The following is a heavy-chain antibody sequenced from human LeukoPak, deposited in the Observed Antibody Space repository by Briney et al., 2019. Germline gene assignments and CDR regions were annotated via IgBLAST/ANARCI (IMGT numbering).Heavy chain of an antibody. CDR1: GGSISSYY. CDR3: AKMYKNFYMDV. J-gene: IGHJ6*03. Sequence: SETLSLTCNVSGGSISSYYWNWIRQPPGKGLEWIGYIYTSGGTNYNPSLKGRVAILVDTAKNQVSLKLSSVTAADTAVYYCAKMYKNFYMDVWGNGTTVTVSS. CDR2: IYTSGGT. D-gene: IGHD1-1*01. V-gene: IGHV4-4*09.